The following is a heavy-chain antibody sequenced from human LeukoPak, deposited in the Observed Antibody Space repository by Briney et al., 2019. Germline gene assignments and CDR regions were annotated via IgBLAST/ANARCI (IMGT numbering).Heavy chain of an antibody. Sequence: GGSLRLSCAASGFTFSDYYMSWIRQAPGKGLEWVSYISSSGSTIYYADSVKGRFPISRDNAKNPLYLQMNSLRAEDTAVYYCARSIAADATTFGYWGQGTLVTVSS. J-gene: IGHJ4*02. CDR1: GFTFSDYY. V-gene: IGHV3-11*01. CDR3: ARSIAADATTFGY. CDR2: ISSSGSTI. D-gene: IGHD6-25*01.